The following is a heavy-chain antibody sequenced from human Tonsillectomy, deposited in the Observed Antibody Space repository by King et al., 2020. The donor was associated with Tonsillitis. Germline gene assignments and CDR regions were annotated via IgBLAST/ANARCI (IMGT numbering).Heavy chain of an antibody. J-gene: IGHJ4*02. CDR2: ISSSGGST. CDR3: AKRHHWGVPYRSADY. CDR1: GFTFSSYA. D-gene: IGHD7-27*01. Sequence: VQLVESGGGLVKPGGSLRLSCAASGFTFSSYAMTWVRQAPGKGLEWVSAISSSGGSTYYADSVKDRFTISRDNSKNTLYLQMNSLGAEATAVYFCAKRHHWGVPYRSADYWGQGTLVTVSS. V-gene: IGHV3-23*04.